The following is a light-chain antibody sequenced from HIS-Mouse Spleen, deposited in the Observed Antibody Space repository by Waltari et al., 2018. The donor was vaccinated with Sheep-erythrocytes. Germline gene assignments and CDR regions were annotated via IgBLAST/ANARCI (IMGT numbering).Light chain of an antibody. CDR3: QAWDSSTAV. CDR1: KLGDKY. J-gene: IGLJ2*01. Sequence: SYELTQPPSVSVSPGQTASITCPGHKLGDKYACWYQQKPGPSPVLVIYQDSKRPSGIPERFSGSNSGNTATLTISGTQAMDEADYYCQAWDSSTAVFGGGTKLTVL. CDR2: QDS. V-gene: IGLV3-1*01.